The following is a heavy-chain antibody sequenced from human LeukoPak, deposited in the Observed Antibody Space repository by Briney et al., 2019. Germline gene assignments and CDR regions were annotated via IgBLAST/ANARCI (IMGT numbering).Heavy chain of an antibody. V-gene: IGHV3-30*18. CDR1: GFTFSSYG. D-gene: IGHD2-2*01. Sequence: GGSLRLSCAASGFTFSSYGMHWVRQAPGKGLEWAAVISYDGSNKYYADSVKGRFTISRDNSKNTLYLQMNSLRAEDTAVYYCAKDIVVVPAVVRAPFDPWGQGTLVTVSS. CDR3: AKDIVVVPAVVRAPFDP. CDR2: ISYDGSNK. J-gene: IGHJ5*02.